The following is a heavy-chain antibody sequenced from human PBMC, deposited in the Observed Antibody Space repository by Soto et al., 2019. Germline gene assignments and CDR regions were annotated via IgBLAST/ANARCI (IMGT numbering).Heavy chain of an antibody. Sequence: QVQLVESGGGVVQPGRSLRLSCAASRFTFSSYGMHWVRQAPGKGLEWVAVISYDGSNKYYADSVKGRFTISRDNSKNTLYLQMTSLRAEDTAVYYCAKDLRFLEWLPDYYYGMDVWGQGTTVTVSS. CDR2: ISYDGSNK. D-gene: IGHD3-3*01. CDR3: AKDLRFLEWLPDYYYGMDV. V-gene: IGHV3-30*18. CDR1: RFTFSSYG. J-gene: IGHJ6*02.